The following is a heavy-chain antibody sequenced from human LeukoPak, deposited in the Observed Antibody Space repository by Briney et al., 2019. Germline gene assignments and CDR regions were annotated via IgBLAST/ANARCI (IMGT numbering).Heavy chain of an antibody. CDR1: GDSISSSNW. CDR2: IYHSGST. CDR3: ARDRAAAGTGGLDY. D-gene: IGHD6-13*01. J-gene: IGHJ4*02. Sequence: SGTLSLTCAVSGDSISSSNWWSWVRQPPGKGLEWLGEIYHSGSTNYNPSLKSRVTISVDTSKNQFSLKLSSVTAADTAVYYCARDRAAAGTGGLDYWGQGTLVTVSS. V-gene: IGHV4-4*02.